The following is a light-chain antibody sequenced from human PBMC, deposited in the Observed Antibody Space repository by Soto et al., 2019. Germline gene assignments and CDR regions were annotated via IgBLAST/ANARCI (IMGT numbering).Light chain of an antibody. CDR1: SSDIGRYNY. V-gene: IGLV2-14*01. CDR2: DVS. Sequence: QSVLTQAASVSGYPGQSITISCTGTSSDIGRYNYVSWYQQYPGKAPKFMIYDVSNRPSGVSNRFSGSKSGNTASLTISGLQAEDEADYYCSSYISSSTDVFGTGTKLTVL. J-gene: IGLJ1*01. CDR3: SSYISSSTDV.